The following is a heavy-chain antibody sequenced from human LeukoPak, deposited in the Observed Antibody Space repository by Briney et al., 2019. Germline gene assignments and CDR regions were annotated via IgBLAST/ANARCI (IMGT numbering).Heavy chain of an antibody. D-gene: IGHD4-17*01. J-gene: IGHJ4*02. Sequence: SETLSLTCTVSGGSIGSHYWSWIRQPPEKGLEWIGYIFHNGNTHYNPSLKSRVTLSIDKSKNQFSLKLSSVTAADTALYFCARGGGFYGTGTTHFDYWGQGTLVIVSS. CDR3: ARGGGFYGTGTTHFDY. V-gene: IGHV4-59*11. CDR1: GGSIGSHY. CDR2: IFHNGNT.